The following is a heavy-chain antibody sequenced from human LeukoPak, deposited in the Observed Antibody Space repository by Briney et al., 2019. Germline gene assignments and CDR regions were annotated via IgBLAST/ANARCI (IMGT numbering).Heavy chain of an antibody. J-gene: IGHJ6*02. CDR3: ARDTLSAGYYYYGMDV. CDR2: ISSSGSTI. V-gene: IGHV3-48*03. Sequence: GGSLRLSCAASGFTFSSYEMNWVRQAPGKGLEWVSYISSSGSTIFYADSVKGRFTISRDNAKNSLYLQMNSLRAEDTAVYYCARDTLSAGYYYYGMDVWGQGTTATVSS. D-gene: IGHD6-13*01. CDR1: GFTFSSYE.